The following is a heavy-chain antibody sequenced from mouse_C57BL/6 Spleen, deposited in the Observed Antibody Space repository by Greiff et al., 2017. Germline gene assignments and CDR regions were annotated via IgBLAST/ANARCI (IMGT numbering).Heavy chain of an antibody. J-gene: IGHJ4*01. CDR2: IWSDGST. CDR1: GFSFTSYG. V-gene: IGHV2-6-1*01. D-gene: IGHD1-1*01. CDR3: ARHEYYGTMDY. Sequence: VQLKESGPGLVAPSQSLSITCTVSGFSFTSYGVHWVRQPPGKGLEWLVVIWSDGSTTYNSAPKSSLSISKDNSKSQVFLQLNSLQTDDAAMYYCARHEYYGTMDYWGQGTSVTVSS.